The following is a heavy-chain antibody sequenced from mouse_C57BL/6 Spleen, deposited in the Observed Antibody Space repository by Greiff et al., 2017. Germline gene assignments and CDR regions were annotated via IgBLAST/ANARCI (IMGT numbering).Heavy chain of an antibody. CDR3: VRHRLDGYEGYFDY. D-gene: IGHD2-2*01. CDR1: GFSFNTYA. CDR2: IRSKSNNYAT. J-gene: IGHJ2*01. Sequence: EVHLVESGGGLVQPKGSLKLSCAASGFSFNTYAMNWVRQAPGKGLEWVARIRSKSNNYATYYADSVNDRFTISRDDSESMLYLQMNNLKTEDTAMYYCVRHRLDGYEGYFDYWGQGTTLTVSS. V-gene: IGHV10-1*01.